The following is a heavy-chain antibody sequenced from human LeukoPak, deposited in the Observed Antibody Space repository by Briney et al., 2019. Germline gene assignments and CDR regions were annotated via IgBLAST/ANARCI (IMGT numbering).Heavy chain of an antibody. CDR1: GFTFSSYG. CDR3: AKASYDGSGYRFDY. Sequence: GRSLRLSCAASGFTFSSYGMHWVRQAPGKGLEWVAVISYDGSNKYYADSVKGRFTISRDNSKNTLYLQMNSLRAEDTAVYYCAKASYDGSGYRFDYWGQGTLVTVSS. CDR2: ISYDGSNK. J-gene: IGHJ4*02. V-gene: IGHV3-30*18. D-gene: IGHD3-22*01.